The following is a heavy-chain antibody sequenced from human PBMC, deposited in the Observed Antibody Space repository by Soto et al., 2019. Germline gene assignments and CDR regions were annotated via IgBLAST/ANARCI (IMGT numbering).Heavy chain of an antibody. CDR2: IKSKTDGGTT. D-gene: IGHD1-1*01. J-gene: IGHJ6*02. Sequence: GSLRLSCAASGFTFSNAWMNWVRQAPGKGLEWVGRIKSKTDGGTTDYAAPVKGRFTISRDDSKNTLYLQMNSLKTEDTAVYYCTTINWNDRYYYYGMDVCGQGTTVTLSS. V-gene: IGHV3-15*07. CDR1: GFTFSNAW. CDR3: TTINWNDRYYYYGMDV.